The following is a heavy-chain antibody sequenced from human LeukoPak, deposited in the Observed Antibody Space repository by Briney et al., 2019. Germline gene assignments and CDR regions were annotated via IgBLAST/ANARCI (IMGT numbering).Heavy chain of an antibody. J-gene: IGHJ5*02. CDR2: IYYSGST. Sequence: GSLRLSCAASGFTFSSYAMSWVRQPPGKGLEWIGSIYYSGSTYYNPSLKSRVTISVDTSKNQFSLKLSSVTAADTAVYYCARHIPLYDYSSGWYRFWFDPWGQGTLVTVAS. CDR3: ARHIPLYDYSSGWYRFWFDP. CDR1: GFTFSSYA. D-gene: IGHD6-19*01. V-gene: IGHV4-39*01.